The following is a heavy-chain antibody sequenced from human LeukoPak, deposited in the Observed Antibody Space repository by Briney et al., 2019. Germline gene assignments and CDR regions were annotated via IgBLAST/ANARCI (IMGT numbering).Heavy chain of an antibody. Sequence: PGGSLRLSCAASGFTFSSYSMNWVRQAPGKGLEWVSSISSSSSYIYYADSVKGRFTVSRDNAKNSLYLQMNSLRAEDTAVYYCARSGSADDPDYYNMDVWGKGTTVTVSS. CDR3: ARSGSADDPDYYNMDV. V-gene: IGHV3-21*01. CDR2: ISSSSSYI. J-gene: IGHJ6*03. CDR1: GFTFSSYS. D-gene: IGHD6-25*01.